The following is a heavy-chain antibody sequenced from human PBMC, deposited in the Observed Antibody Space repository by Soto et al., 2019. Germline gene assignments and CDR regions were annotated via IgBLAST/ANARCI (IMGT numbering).Heavy chain of an antibody. CDR3: ATSPSRDGYNDGWFDP. CDR2: IYYSGST. V-gene: IGHV4-39*01. D-gene: IGHD5-12*01. J-gene: IGHJ5*02. CDR1: GGSISSSSYY. Sequence: QLQLQESGPGLVKPSETLSLTCTVSGGSISSSSYYWGWIRQPPGKGLEWIGSIYYSGSTYYNPSLKSRVTISVDTSKNQFSLKLSSVTAADTAVYYCATSPSRDGYNDGWFDPWGQGTLVTVSS.